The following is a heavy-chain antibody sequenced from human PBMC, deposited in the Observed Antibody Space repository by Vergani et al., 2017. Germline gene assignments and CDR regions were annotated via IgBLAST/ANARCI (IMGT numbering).Heavy chain of an antibody. Sequence: EVQLLESGGGLVQPGGSLRLSCAASKFTFSNYPMSWVRQAPGKGLEWVSTISGSGVSTYYADSVKGRFTISRDNSKNTLYLQMNSLRAEDTAVYYCAKDDYGDRPSDYWGQGTLVTVSS. J-gene: IGHJ4*02. CDR2: ISGSGVST. CDR1: KFTFSNYP. D-gene: IGHD4-17*01. V-gene: IGHV3-23*01. CDR3: AKDDYGDRPSDY.